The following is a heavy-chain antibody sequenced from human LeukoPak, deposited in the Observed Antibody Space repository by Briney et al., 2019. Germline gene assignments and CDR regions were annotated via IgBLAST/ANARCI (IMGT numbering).Heavy chain of an antibody. V-gene: IGHV1-2*02. CDR2: INPNSGGT. CDR3: AFGIQLWLRGARGAFDI. J-gene: IGHJ3*02. Sequence: ASVTVSCTASGYTFTVYYMHWVRQAPGQGLEGMGWINPNSGGTNYAQKFQGRVTITRDTSISTAYMELSRLRSDDTAVYYCAFGIQLWLRGARGAFDIWGQGTMVTVSS. D-gene: IGHD5-18*01. CDR1: GYTFTVYY.